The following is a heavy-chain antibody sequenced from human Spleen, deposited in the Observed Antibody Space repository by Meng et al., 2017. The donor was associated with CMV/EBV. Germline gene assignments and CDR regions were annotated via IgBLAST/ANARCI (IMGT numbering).Heavy chain of an antibody. CDR1: GYPFSTTW. CDR3: ARVRDLSNGLDYFDY. D-gene: IGHD3-22*01. CDR2: ILPTDSQT. Sequence: SGYPFSTTWIAWVRQLPGKGLEWMGIILPTDSQTSFSPSFQDQVSISVDMSISTAYLHWSSLKASDTAVYYCARVRDLSNGLDYFDYWGQGTLVTVSS. J-gene: IGHJ4*02. V-gene: IGHV5-51*01.